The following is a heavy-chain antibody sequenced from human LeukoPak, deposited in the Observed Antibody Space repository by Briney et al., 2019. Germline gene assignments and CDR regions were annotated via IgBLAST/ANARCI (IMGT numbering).Heavy chain of an antibody. CDR1: GGSFSGYY. J-gene: IGHJ4*02. V-gene: IGHV4-34*01. CDR2: INHSGST. CDR3: ARRRTMITFGGVIVSTYFNY. D-gene: IGHD3-16*02. Sequence: SETLSLTCAVYGGSFSGYYWSWIRQPPGKGLEWIGEINHSGSTNYNPSLKSRVTISVDTSKNQFSLKLSSVTAADTAVYYCARRRTMITFGGVIVSTYFNYWGQGTLVTVSS.